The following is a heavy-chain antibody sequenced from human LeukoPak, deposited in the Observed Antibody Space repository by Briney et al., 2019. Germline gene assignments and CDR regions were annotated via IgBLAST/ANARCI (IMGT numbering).Heavy chain of an antibody. J-gene: IGHJ6*03. Sequence: PGGSPRLSCVASGFTFDDYGMGWVRQAPGKGLEWVSGINWNGGSTGYADSVKGRFTISRDNAKNSLYLQLNSLRAEDTAVYYCARDSGGGLGWGYYYYMDVWGKGTTVTVSS. CDR2: INWNGGST. CDR3: ARDSGGGLGWGYYYYMDV. V-gene: IGHV3-20*04. CDR1: GFTFDDYG. D-gene: IGHD2-15*01.